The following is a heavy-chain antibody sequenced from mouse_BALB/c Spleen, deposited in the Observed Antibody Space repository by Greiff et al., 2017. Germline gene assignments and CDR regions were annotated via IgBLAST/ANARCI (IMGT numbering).Heavy chain of an antibody. D-gene: IGHD2-1*01. J-gene: IGHJ4*01. CDR1: GYTFTSYW. V-gene: IGHV1-87*01. CDR3: ARYGNYDLYYAMDY. CDR2: IYPGDGDT. Sequence: QVQLQQSGAELARPGASVKLSCKASGYTFTSYWLQWVKQRPGQGLEWIGAIYPGDGDTRYTQKFKGKATLTADKSSSTAYMQLSSLASEDSAVYYCARYGNYDLYYAMDYWGQGTAVTVSS.